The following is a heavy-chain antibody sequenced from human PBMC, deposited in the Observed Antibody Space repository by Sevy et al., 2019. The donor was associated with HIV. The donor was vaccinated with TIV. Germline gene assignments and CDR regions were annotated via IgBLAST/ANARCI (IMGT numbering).Heavy chain of an antibody. CDR1: GITLTPYW. D-gene: IGHD3-22*01. V-gene: IGHV3-74*01. Sequence: RLSCAASGITLTPYWMHWVRQVPGKGLVWVSRINSDGSSTSYAESVKGRFTISRDNGKNTLYLQMKSLRVEDTAVYFCSRGLYYYDMRGHQEPGDYWGQGVLVTVSS. CDR3: SRGLYYYDMRGHQEPGDY. CDR2: INSDGSST. J-gene: IGHJ4*02.